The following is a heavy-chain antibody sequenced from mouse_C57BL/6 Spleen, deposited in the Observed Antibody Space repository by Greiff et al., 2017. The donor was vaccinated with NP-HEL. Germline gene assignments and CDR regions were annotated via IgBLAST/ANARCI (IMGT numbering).Heavy chain of an antibody. D-gene: IGHD2-3*01. CDR3: ARGWDWYFDV. CDR1: GFTFSDYY. Sequence: EVKLVESEGGLVQPGSSMKLSCTASGFTFSDYYMAWVRQVPEKGLEWVANINYDGSSTYYLDSLKSRFIISRDNAKNILYLQMSSLKSEDSATYFCARGWDWYFDVLGTGTTVTVSS. J-gene: IGHJ1*03. V-gene: IGHV5-16*01. CDR2: INYDGSST.